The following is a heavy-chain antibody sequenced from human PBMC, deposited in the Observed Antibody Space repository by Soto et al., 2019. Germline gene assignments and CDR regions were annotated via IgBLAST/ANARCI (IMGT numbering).Heavy chain of an antibody. CDR2: IYHSGST. D-gene: IGHD3-3*01. CDR1: GYSISSGYY. Sequence: SETLSLTCAASGYSISSGYYWGWIRQPPGKGLEWIGSIYHSGSTYYNPSLKSRVTISVDTSKNQFSLKLSSVTAADTAVYYCARVRVGYDFWSGYYSDYWGQGTLVTVSS. CDR3: ARVRVGYDFWSGYYSDY. V-gene: IGHV4-38-2*01. J-gene: IGHJ4*02.